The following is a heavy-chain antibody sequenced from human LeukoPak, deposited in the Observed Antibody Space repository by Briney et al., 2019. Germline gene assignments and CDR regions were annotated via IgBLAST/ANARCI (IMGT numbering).Heavy chain of an antibody. CDR2: ISPGSTRT. D-gene: IGHD6-19*01. J-gene: IGHJ4*02. CDR1: GFSFNNFA. CDR3: AKDHLPGIVVADRDY. Sequence: GGSLRLSCAASGFSFNNFAMSWVRQAPGKGLEWVSAISPGSTRTYYAASVKGRFTISRDNSMNTLYLHMDSLRAEDTAVYYCAKDHLPGIVVADRDYWGQGTLVTVSS. V-gene: IGHV3-23*01.